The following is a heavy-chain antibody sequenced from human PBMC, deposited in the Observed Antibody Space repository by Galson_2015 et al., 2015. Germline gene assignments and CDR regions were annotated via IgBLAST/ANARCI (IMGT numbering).Heavy chain of an antibody. D-gene: IGHD1-26*01. V-gene: IGHV3-30*03. CDR3: ARHDFTSGSYRFDY. J-gene: IGHJ4*02. Sequence: SLRLSCAASGFTFRSYGMHWVRQAPGEGLEWVATISYDGSDKNYADSVKGRFIISRDNSKNTLYLQMNSLRAEDTAVYYCARHDFTSGSYRFDYWGQGTLVTVSS. CDR1: GFTFRSYG. CDR2: ISYDGSDK.